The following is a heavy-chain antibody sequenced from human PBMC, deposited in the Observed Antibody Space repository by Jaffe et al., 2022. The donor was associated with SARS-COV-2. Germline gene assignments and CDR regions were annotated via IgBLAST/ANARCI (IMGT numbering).Heavy chain of an antibody. CDR1: GFTFSSYA. Sequence: EVQLLESGGGLVQPGGSLRLSCAASGFTFSSYAMTWVRQAPGKGLERVSTIVGNGGSAYYADSVKGRFTISRDNSKYTLYLQMNSLRAEDTAVYYCAKDPSGWYGHYFDYWGQGTLVTVSS. V-gene: IGHV3-23*01. J-gene: IGHJ4*02. CDR2: IVGNGGSA. CDR3: AKDPSGWYGHYFDY. D-gene: IGHD6-19*01.